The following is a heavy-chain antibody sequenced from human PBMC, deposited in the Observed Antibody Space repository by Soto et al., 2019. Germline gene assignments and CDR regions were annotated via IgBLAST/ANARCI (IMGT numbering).Heavy chain of an antibody. J-gene: IGHJ6*02. Sequence: ASVKVSCKASGYYFNSYGINWVRQAPGQGLEWMGRISGRSGGTNYAQKVRDRITMATDTSTRTAYMELRSLASDDTAGYYCAREGGRGSGMHHYGLDVLGQGTTVTVSS. CDR2: ISGRSGGT. CDR3: AREGGRGSGMHHYGLDV. D-gene: IGHD1-26*01. V-gene: IGHV1-18*01. CDR1: GYYFNSYG.